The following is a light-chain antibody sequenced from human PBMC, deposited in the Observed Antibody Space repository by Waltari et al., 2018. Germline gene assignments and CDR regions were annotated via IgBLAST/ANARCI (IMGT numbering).Light chain of an antibody. CDR1: QSVSSN. CDR3: QQYNNWPPRT. CDR2: GAS. Sequence: EIVMTQSPATLSVSPGERATLSCRASQSVSSNLAWYQQKPGQAPRLLIYGASTRATGIPDRFSGSGSVTEFTLTISSLQSEDFAVYYCQQYNNWPPRTFGQGTKVEIK. J-gene: IGKJ1*01. V-gene: IGKV3-15*01.